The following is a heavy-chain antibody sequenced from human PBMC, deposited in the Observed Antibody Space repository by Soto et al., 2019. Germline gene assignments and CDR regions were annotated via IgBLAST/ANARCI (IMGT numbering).Heavy chain of an antibody. D-gene: IGHD2-8*01. CDR2: IKNKIEGGTT. V-gene: IGHV3-15*01. CDR1: GFTLSNAW. CDR3: APNLNFDY. J-gene: IGHJ4*02. Sequence: EVQLVESGGGLVKPGGSLRLSCAASGFTLSNAWVSWVRQAPGKGLEWVGRIKNKIEGGTTDYAAPVKGRFSISRDDSKNRLYLQMNSLITADTAVYYCAPNLNFDYWGQGTLVTVSS.